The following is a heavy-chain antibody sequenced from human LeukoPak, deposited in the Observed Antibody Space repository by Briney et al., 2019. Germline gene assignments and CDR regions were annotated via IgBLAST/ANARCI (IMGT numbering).Heavy chain of an antibody. J-gene: IGHJ4*02. CDR3: ARQRWVLDY. V-gene: IGHV4-39*01. CDR2: IYYSGST. CDR1: GGSISSSSYY. D-gene: IGHD5-24*01. Sequence: PSETLSLTCTVSGGSISSSSYYWGWIRQPPGKGLEWIGSIYYSGSTYYNPSLKSRVTISVDTSKNQFSLKLSSVTAADAAVYYCARQRWVLDYWGQGTLVTVSS.